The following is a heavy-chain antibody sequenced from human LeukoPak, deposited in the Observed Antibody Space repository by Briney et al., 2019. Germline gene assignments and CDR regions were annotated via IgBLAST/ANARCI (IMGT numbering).Heavy chain of an antibody. Sequence: GGSLRLSCAASGFTFSSYGMHWVCQAPGKGLEYVSAISSNGGSTYYANSVKGRFTISRDNSKNTLYLQMGSLRAEDMAVYYCARVGNYDFWSGYPGPFDYWGQGTLVTVSS. CDR2: ISSNGGST. J-gene: IGHJ4*02. V-gene: IGHV3-64*01. D-gene: IGHD3-3*01. CDR1: GFTFSSYG. CDR3: ARVGNYDFWSGYPGPFDY.